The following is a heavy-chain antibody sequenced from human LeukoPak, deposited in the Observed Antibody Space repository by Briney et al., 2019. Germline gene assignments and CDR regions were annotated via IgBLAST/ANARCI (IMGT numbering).Heavy chain of an antibody. CDR2: ISAYNGNT. CDR1: GYTFTSYV. CDR3: ARVSLGTRNFDY. Sequence: ASVKVSCKASGYTFTSYVISWVRQAAGQGLEWMGWISAYNGNTNYAQKLQGRVTMTTDTSTSTAYMELRSLRSDDTAVYYCARVSLGTRNFDYWGQGTLVTVSS. V-gene: IGHV1-18*01. J-gene: IGHJ4*02. D-gene: IGHD1-1*01.